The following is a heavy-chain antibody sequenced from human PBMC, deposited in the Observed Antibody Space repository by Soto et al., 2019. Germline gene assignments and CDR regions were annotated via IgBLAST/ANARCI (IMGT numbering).Heavy chain of an antibody. CDR3: ASNTIFGVVILYFDY. V-gene: IGHV1-69*01. Sequence: QVQLVQSGAEVKKPGSSVKVSCKASGGTFSSYAISWVRQAPGQGLEWMGGIIPIFGTANYAQKFQGRITITADESTRTAYMVLSSLRSEDTAVYYCASNTIFGVVILYFDYWGQGTLVTVSS. J-gene: IGHJ4*02. CDR2: IIPIFGTA. D-gene: IGHD3-3*01. CDR1: GGTFSSYA.